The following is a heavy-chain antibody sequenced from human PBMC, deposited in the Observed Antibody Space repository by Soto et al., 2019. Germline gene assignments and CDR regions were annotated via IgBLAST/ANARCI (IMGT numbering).Heavy chain of an antibody. V-gene: IGHV4-59*01. CDR1: GGSISSYY. CDR2: IYYSGST. D-gene: IGHD6-13*01. CDR3: ARDQAAAGWFDP. J-gene: IGHJ5*02. Sequence: PSETLSLTCTVSGGSISSYYWSWIRQPPGKGLEWIGYIYYSGSTNYNPSLKSRVTISVDTSKNQFSLKLSSVTAADTAAYYCARDQAAAGWFDPWGQGTLVTVSS.